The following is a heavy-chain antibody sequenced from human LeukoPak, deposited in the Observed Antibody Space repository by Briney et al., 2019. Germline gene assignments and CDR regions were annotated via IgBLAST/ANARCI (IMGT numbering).Heavy chain of an antibody. D-gene: IGHD4-11*01. V-gene: IGHV4-30-2*01. CDR2: IHHSGST. CDR3: ARAYSFDAFDI. Sequence: PSQTLSLTCTVSGGSISSGNYYWSWIRQPPGKGLEWIGYIHHSGSTHYNPSLKSRVTISVDTSKNQFSLKLSSVTAADTTVYYCARAYSFDAFDIWGQGTMVTVSS. CDR1: GGSISSGNYY. J-gene: IGHJ3*02.